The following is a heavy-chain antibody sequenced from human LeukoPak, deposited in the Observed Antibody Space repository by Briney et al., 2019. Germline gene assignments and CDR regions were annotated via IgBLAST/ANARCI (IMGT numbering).Heavy chain of an antibody. CDR3: ARECRSWCFFDL. V-gene: IGHV4-34*01. D-gene: IGHD6-13*01. CDR2: INHSGST. CDR1: GGSFSGYY. J-gene: IGHJ4*02. Sequence: PSETLSLTCAVSGGSFSGYYWSWIRQPPGKGLEWIGEINHSGSTNYNPSLTSRVTISVDTSKNQFSLKLSSVTAADTAVYYCARECRSWCFFDLWAQGTVV.